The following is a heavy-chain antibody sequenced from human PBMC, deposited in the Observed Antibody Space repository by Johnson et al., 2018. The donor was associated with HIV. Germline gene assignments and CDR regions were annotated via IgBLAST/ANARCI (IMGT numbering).Heavy chain of an antibody. Sequence: QMQLVESGGGLVKPGGSLRLSCAASGFTFSDYYMSWIRQAPGKGLEWLSYISSSGSTIYYTDSVKGRFTISRDNSKNTLYLHMSSLRAEDTALYYCARDSFIAVTLSDAFDIWGQGTVVTVSS. CDR3: ARDSFIAVTLSDAFDI. V-gene: IGHV3-11*04. CDR1: GFTFSDYY. D-gene: IGHD6-19*01. J-gene: IGHJ3*02. CDR2: ISSSGSTI.